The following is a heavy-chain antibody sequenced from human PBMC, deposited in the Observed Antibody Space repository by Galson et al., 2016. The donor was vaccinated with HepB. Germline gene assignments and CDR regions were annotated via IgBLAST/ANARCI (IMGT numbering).Heavy chain of an antibody. J-gene: IGHJ5*02. CDR1: GFAFGSHW. D-gene: IGHD4-23*01. CDR2: INSDGTIS. Sequence: SLRLSCAASGFAFGSHWMHWVRQVPGNGLVWVSRINSDGTISNYADSVKGRFTISRDNAKNTLYLQMNSLRVEDTAVYYCGRDHSVVLTTAYNWFDPWGQGTLVTVSS. V-gene: IGHV3-74*01. CDR3: GRDHSVVLTTAYNWFDP.